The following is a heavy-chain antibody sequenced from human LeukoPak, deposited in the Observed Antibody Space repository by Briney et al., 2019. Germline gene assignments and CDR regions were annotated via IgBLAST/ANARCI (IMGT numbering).Heavy chain of an antibody. CDR3: ARRRYYESSGYLD. V-gene: IGHV4-39*01. CDR1: GDSVSRSDSY. J-gene: IGHJ1*01. Sequence: PSETLSLTCTVFGDSVSRSDSYWDWIRQPPWKGLEWIGTIYYSGRTYYSPSLKSRVTISVDTSNNQFSLNLSSVTAADTALYFCARRRYYESSGYLDWGQGTLVTVSS. D-gene: IGHD3-22*01. CDR2: IYYSGRT.